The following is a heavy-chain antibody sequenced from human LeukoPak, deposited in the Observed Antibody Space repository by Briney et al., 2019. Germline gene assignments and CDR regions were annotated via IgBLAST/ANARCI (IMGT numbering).Heavy chain of an antibody. Sequence: SQTLSLTCTVSGGSISSGSYYWSWIRQPAGKGLEWIGRIYTSGSTNYNPSLKSRVTISVDKSKNQFSLKLSSVTAADTAVYYCARDWGGINLHKDALDIWGQGTMVTVSS. V-gene: IGHV4-61*02. CDR2: IYTSGST. J-gene: IGHJ3*02. D-gene: IGHD3-10*01. CDR3: ARDWGGINLHKDALDI. CDR1: GGSISSGSYY.